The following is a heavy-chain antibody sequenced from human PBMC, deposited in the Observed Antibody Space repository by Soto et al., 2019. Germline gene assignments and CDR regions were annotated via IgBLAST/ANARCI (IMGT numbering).Heavy chain of an antibody. CDR1: GFTFSSYW. D-gene: IGHD6-13*01. J-gene: IGHJ4*02. CDR2: INSDGSST. CDR3: ARAGRIAAAGPDDY. V-gene: IGHV3-74*01. Sequence: GGSLRLSCAASGFTFSSYWMHWVRQAPGKGLVWVSRINSDGSSTSYADSVKGRFTISRDNAKNTLYLQMNSLRAEDTAVYYCARAGRIAAAGPDDYWGQGTLVTVSS.